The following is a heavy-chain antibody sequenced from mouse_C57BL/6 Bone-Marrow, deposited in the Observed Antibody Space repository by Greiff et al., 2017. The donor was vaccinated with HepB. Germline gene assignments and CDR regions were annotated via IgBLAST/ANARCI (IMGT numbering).Heavy chain of an antibody. J-gene: IGHJ1*03. V-gene: IGHV1-55*01. CDR2: IYPGSGST. CDR3: ARKGYGSSYWYFDV. D-gene: IGHD1-1*01. Sequence: VQLKQPGAELVKPGASVKMSCKASGYTFTSYWITWVKQRPGQGLVWIGDIYPGSGSTNYNEKFKSKATLTVDTSSSTAYMQLSSLTSEDSAVYYCARKGYGSSYWYFDVWGTGTTVTVSS. CDR1: GYTFTSYW.